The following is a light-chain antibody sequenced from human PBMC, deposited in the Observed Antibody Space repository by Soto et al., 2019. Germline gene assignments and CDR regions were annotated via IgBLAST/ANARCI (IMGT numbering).Light chain of an antibody. J-gene: IGLJ1*01. V-gene: IGLV1-40*01. CDR2: GNI. CDR3: QSYDTSLSAYV. Sequence: QSVLAQPPSVSGAPGQKVTISCTGSSSNIGAGYDLHWYRQLPGTAPKLLLYGNINRPSGVPDRFSGSKSGTSASLAITGLQAEDEADYYCQSYDTSLSAYVFGTGTKVT. CDR1: SSNIGAGYD.